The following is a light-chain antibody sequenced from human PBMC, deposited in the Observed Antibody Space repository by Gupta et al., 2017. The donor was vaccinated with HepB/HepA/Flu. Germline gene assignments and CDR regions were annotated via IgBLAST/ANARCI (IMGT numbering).Light chain of an antibody. V-gene: IGLV1-40*01. Sequence: QSVLAQPPSVSGAPGQRFTISCTGSSSNIGSVYDVHWYQQFPGTAPKLLIFGNSNRPSGVPDRFSGSKSGTSASLAITGLQTEDEADYYCQSYDNTLRGSIFGGGTRLTVL. J-gene: IGLJ2*01. CDR2: GNS. CDR1: SSNIGSVYD. CDR3: QSYDNTLRGSI.